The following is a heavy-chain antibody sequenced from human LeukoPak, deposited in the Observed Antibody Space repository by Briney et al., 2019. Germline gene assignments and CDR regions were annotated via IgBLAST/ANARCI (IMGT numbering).Heavy chain of an antibody. Sequence: GGSLRLSCAASGFTFSSYAMHWVRQAPGKGLEYVSVISSNGGSTYYANSVKGRFTISRDNSKNTLYLQMGSLRTEDMAVYYCARRGAATGTNDYWGQGTLVTVSS. V-gene: IGHV3-64*01. J-gene: IGHJ4*02. D-gene: IGHD6-13*01. CDR3: ARRGAATGTNDY. CDR2: ISSNGGST. CDR1: GFTFSSYA.